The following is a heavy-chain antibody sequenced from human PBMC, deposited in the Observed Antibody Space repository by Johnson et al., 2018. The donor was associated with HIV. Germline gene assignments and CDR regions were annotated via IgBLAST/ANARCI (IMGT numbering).Heavy chain of an antibody. Sequence: VQLVESVGGVVRPGVSLRLSCAASGFSFDDYGMSWVRQPPGKGLEWVSGINWNGANTAYADSVKGRFTISRDNAKNSLYLQMNSHRVGDTAVYYCARAKVARGAEGWAFDIWGQGTMVTVSS. CDR1: GFSFDDYG. CDR2: INWNGANT. CDR3: ARAKVARGAEGWAFDI. J-gene: IGHJ3*02. V-gene: IGHV3-20*04. D-gene: IGHD3-10*01.